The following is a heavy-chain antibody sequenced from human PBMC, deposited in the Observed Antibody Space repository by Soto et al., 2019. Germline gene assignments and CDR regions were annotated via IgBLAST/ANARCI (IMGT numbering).Heavy chain of an antibody. CDR2: INAGNGNT. J-gene: IGHJ4*02. CDR3: ERSIVVVTALDD. V-gene: IGHV1-3*05. Sequence: QVQLVQSGAEEKKPGASVKVSCKASGYTFTSYAMHWVRQAPGQRLEWMGWINAGNGNTKYSQKFQGRVTITRDTSASTAYMELISLRSEDTAVYYCERSIVVVTALDDWGQGTLVTVSS. D-gene: IGHD2-21*02. CDR1: GYTFTSYA.